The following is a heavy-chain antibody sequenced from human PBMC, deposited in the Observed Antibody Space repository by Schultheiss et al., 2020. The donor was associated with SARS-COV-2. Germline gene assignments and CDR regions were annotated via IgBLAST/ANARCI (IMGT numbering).Heavy chain of an antibody. CDR2: IYYSGIS. CDR3: ARHVVASRYFDL. D-gene: IGHD3-9*01. CDR1: GGSFSGYY. V-gene: IGHV4-39*01. J-gene: IGHJ4*02. Sequence: SETLSLTCAVYGGSFSGYYWGWIRQPPGKGLEWIGSIYYSGISYFYPSLKSRVTMSVDTSRNQFSLKRSSVTAADAARYYCARHVVASRYFDLWGQGTLVTVSS.